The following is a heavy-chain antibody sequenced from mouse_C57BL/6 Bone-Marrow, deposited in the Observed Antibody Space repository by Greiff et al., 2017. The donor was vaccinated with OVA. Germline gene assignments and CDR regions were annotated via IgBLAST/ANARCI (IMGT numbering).Heavy chain of an antibody. Sequence: QDQLQQSGAELVKPGASVKLSCKASGYTFTSYWMHWVKQRPGRGLEWIGRIDPNSGGTKYNEKFKSKATLTVDKPSSTAYMQLSSLTSEDSAVYYCARQGFITTVVAPVFDYWGQGTTLTVSS. V-gene: IGHV1-72*01. J-gene: IGHJ2*01. CDR3: ARQGFITTVVAPVFDY. CDR2: IDPNSGGT. D-gene: IGHD1-1*01. CDR1: GYTFTSYW.